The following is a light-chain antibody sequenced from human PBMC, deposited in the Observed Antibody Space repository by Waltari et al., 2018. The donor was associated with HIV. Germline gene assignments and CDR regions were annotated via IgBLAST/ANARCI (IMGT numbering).Light chain of an antibody. CDR1: LSVNTW. V-gene: IGKV1-5*03. CDR2: KSS. J-gene: IGKJ5*01. CDR3: QQYDSDPS. Sequence: ILMTQSPSTLSASVGDRVSITCRASLSVNTWLAWYQQKPGRPPKLLIYKSSILQVGVPTRFSGSGSGTKFTLTITSLQPDDFATYYCQQYDSDPSFGQGTRL.